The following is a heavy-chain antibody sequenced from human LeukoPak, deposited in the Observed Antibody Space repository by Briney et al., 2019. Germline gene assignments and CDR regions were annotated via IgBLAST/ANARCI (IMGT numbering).Heavy chain of an antibody. D-gene: IGHD2-2*02. CDR2: IYHSGST. Sequence: SETLSLTCAVSGYSISSGYYWGWIRQPPGKGLEWIGSIYHSGSTYYNPSLKSRVTISVDTSKNQFSLKLSSVTAADTAVYYCARTPQGRLAAILYYYYMDVWGKGTTVTVSS. CDR1: GYSISSGYY. J-gene: IGHJ6*03. V-gene: IGHV4-38-2*01. CDR3: ARTPQGRLAAILYYYYMDV.